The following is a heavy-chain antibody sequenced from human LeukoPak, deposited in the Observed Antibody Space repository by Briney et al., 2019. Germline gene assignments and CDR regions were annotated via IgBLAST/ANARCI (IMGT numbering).Heavy chain of an antibody. Sequence: PGGSLRLSCAASGFTFRSYSMNWVRQAPGKGLEWVSSISSSSSYIYYADSVKGRFTISRDNAKNSLYLQMNSLRAEDTAVYYCARELVAAAAGNWGQGTLVTVSS. V-gene: IGHV3-21*01. CDR2: ISSSSSYI. J-gene: IGHJ4*02. CDR3: ARELVAAAAGN. D-gene: IGHD6-13*01. CDR1: GFTFRSYS.